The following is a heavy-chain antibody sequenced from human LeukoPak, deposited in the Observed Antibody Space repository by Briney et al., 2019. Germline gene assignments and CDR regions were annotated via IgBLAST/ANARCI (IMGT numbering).Heavy chain of an antibody. D-gene: IGHD6-13*01. Sequence: PGGSLRLSCAASGFSFSSFEMIWVRQAPGKGLEGISYISSSGSTIYYADSVKGRFTISRDNAKNSLYLQMNSLRAKDTAVYYCALTSIYMVGAGRLGYWGQGTLVTVSS. CDR1: GFSFSSFE. J-gene: IGHJ4*02. CDR2: ISSSGSTI. CDR3: ALTSIYMVGAGRLGY. V-gene: IGHV3-48*03.